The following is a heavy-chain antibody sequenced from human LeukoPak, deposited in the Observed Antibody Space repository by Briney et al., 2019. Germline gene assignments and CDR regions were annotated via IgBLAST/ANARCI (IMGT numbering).Heavy chain of an antibody. D-gene: IGHD6-13*01. V-gene: IGHV4-61*01. J-gene: IGHJ1*01. CDR3: ARADPRQQLGYFQH. CDR1: GGSLRSGSYY. CDR2: IYYSGST. Sequence: PSETLSLTCTVSGGSLRSGSYYWSWIRQPPGKGLEWIGYIYYSGSTNYNPSLKSRVTISVDTSKNQSSLKLSSVTAADTAVYYCARADPRQQLGYFQHWGQGTLVTVSS.